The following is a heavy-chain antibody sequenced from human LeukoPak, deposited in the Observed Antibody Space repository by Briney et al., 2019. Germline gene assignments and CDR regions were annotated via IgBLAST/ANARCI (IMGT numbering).Heavy chain of an antibody. CDR2: INNDGTTT. Sequence: GGSLRLSCAASGFTFSSYWMHWVRQAPGKGLLWVSCINNDGTTTYYADSVKGRFTIPRDNAKNTLYLQVNSLRAEDTAVYYCARGNYYGMDVWGQGTTVTVSS. CDR1: GFTFSSYW. J-gene: IGHJ6*02. CDR3: ARGNYYGMDV. V-gene: IGHV3-74*01.